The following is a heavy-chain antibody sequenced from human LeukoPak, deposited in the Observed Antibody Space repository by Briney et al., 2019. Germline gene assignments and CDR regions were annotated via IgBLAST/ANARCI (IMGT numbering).Heavy chain of an antibody. Sequence: GGSLRLSCAASGFTFSSYWMSWVRQAPGKGLGWVANIKQDGSGKYYVDSVKGRFTISRDNAKSSLYLQMNSLRAEDTAVYYCAREDGYNFFDYWGQGTLVTVSS. J-gene: IGHJ4*02. CDR2: IKQDGSGK. CDR3: AREDGYNFFDY. CDR1: GFTFSSYW. D-gene: IGHD5-24*01. V-gene: IGHV3-7*04.